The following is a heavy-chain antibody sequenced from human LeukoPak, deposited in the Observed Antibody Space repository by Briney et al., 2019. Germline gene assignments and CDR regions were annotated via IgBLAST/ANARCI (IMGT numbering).Heavy chain of an antibody. CDR2: ISAYNGDT. Sequence: ASVKVSCKASGYTFANYGLTWVRQAPGQGLEWMGWISAYNGDTNYAQKLQGRVTMTTDTSTTTAYMEMRSLRSDDTAVYYCARLAYGANYIDYWGQGTLVTVSS. CDR3: ARLAYGANYIDY. CDR1: GYTFANYG. D-gene: IGHD4-17*01. J-gene: IGHJ4*02. V-gene: IGHV1-18*01.